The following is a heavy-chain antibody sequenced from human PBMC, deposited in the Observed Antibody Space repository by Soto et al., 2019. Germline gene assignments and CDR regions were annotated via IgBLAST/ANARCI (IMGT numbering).Heavy chain of an antibody. D-gene: IGHD3-16*01. CDR3: ARDRGTTMTGDALDV. Sequence: QVQLQESGPGLVKPSGTLSLTCTVSGASISAGHWWSWVRQSPGKGLEWIGEIYQTGTTDYNPSLTSRVFSSVDNSKTQFSLNLRSVSAADTALYNCARDRGTTMTGDALDVWGRWIMVTVSS. J-gene: IGHJ3*01. V-gene: IGHV4-4*02. CDR1: GASISAGHW. CDR2: IYQTGTT.